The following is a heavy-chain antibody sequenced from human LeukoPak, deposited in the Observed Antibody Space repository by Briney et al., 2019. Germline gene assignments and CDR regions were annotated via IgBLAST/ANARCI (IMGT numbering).Heavy chain of an antibody. Sequence: NPSETLSLTCAVYGGSFSGYYWSWIRQPPGKGLEWIGEINHSGSTNYNPSLKSRVTISVDTSKNQFSLKLSSVTAADTAVYYCAAAAGITGTTLWFDPWGQGTLVTVSS. CDR1: GGSFSGYY. J-gene: IGHJ5*02. V-gene: IGHV4-34*01. CDR2: INHSGST. D-gene: IGHD1-7*01. CDR3: AAAAGITGTTLWFDP.